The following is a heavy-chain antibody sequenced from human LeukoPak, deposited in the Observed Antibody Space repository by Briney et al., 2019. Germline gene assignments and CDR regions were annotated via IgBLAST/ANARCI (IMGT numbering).Heavy chain of an antibody. D-gene: IGHD3-3*01. J-gene: IGHJ6*03. CDR2: INPSGGST. CDR3: ARGGIFGVVPTYFYYSMDV. CDR1: GYTFTSYY. Sequence: ASVKVSCKASGYTFTSYYMHWVRQAPGQGLEWMGIINPSGGSTSYAQKFQGRVTMTRDTSTSTAYMQLSSLRSEDTAIYYCARGGIFGVVPTYFYYSMDVWGKGTTVTVSS. V-gene: IGHV1-46*01.